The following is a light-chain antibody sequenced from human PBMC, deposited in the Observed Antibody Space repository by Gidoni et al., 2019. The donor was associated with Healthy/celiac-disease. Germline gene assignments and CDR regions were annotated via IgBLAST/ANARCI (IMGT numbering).Light chain of an antibody. V-gene: IGKV3-15*01. CDR1: QSVSSN. CDR3: QQYNNWLSLT. Sequence: EIVMTQSPATLSVSPGERATLSCRASQSVSSNLAWYQQKPVQAPRLVIYGASTRATGIPARFSGRGSGTEFTLTISSLQSEDFAVYYCQQYNNWLSLTFGGXTKVEIK. J-gene: IGKJ4*01. CDR2: GAS.